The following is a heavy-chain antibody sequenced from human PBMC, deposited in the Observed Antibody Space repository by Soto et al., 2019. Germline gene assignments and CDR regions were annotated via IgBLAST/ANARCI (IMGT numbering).Heavy chain of an antibody. V-gene: IGHV3-15*01. CDR3: TTWLEGPSGWLDN. Sequence: EVHLVESGGGLVEPGGSLRLSCAASGFSFRKAYMSWVRQAPGRGPEWVGRIKTEGDGGTREYAAPVRGRFSISRDDSRSTLYLQMNSLKSGDTAIYYCTTWLEGPSGWLDNSGQGTLVTGSS. D-gene: IGHD6-19*01. J-gene: IGHJ4*02. CDR1: GFSFRKAY. CDR2: IKTEGDGGTR.